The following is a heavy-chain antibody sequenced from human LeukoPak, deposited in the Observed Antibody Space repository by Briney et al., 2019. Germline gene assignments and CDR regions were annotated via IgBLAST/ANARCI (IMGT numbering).Heavy chain of an antibody. CDR1: GFTFSSYS. J-gene: IGHJ3*01. CDR3: ARAVAL. V-gene: IGHV3-21*01. D-gene: IGHD6-19*01. Sequence: GGSLRLSCAASGFTFSSYSMNWVRQAPGKGLEWVSVISSSSSYIYCAGSLKGRFSISRDNAKNSLYLQMNSLRAEDTAVYYCARAVALWGQGTMVTVSS. CDR2: ISSSSSYI.